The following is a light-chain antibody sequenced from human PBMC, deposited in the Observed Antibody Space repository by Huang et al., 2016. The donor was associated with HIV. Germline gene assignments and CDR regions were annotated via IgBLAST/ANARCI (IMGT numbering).Light chain of an antibody. V-gene: IGKV3-20*01. J-gene: IGKJ1*01. CDR2: GAS. Sequence: DIVLTQSPDTLSLSPGERATLSCRASESVASRYLDWYKQKPGQAPRLLIYGASRMATGIPDRFSGSGSETDFTLTVSRLEPEDFAVYYCQQYGSSPGTFGQGTKVEIK. CDR3: QQYGSSPGT. CDR1: ESVASRY.